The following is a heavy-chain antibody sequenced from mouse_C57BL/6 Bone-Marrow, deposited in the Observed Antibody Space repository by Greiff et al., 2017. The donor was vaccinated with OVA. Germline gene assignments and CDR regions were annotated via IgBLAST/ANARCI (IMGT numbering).Heavy chain of an antibody. CDR2: IYPGSGNT. CDR3: VRDGCDGYSPFAY. CDR1: GYTFTDYY. V-gene: IGHV1-76*01. Sequence: QVQLQQSGAELVRPGASVKLSCKASGYTFTDYYINWVKQRPGQGLEWIARIYPGSGNTYYNEKFKGKATLTAEKSSSTAYMQLSSLTSEDSAVYFCVRDGCDGYSPFAYWGQGTLVTVSA. D-gene: IGHD2-3*01. J-gene: IGHJ3*01.